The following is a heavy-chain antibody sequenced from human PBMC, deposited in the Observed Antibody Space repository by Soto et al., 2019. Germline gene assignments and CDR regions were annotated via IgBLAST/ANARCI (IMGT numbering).Heavy chain of an antibody. CDR1: GFTFSSYA. Sequence: EVPLLESGGGLVQPGGSLRLSCAASGFTFSSYAMSWVRQAPGKGLEWVSAISGSGGSTYYADSVKGRFTISRDNSKNTLYLQMNSLRAEDTAVYYCAKDIRSYDFWSGYPSGYWGQGTLVTVSS. J-gene: IGHJ4*02. CDR3: AKDIRSYDFWSGYPSGY. D-gene: IGHD3-3*01. V-gene: IGHV3-23*01. CDR2: ISGSGGST.